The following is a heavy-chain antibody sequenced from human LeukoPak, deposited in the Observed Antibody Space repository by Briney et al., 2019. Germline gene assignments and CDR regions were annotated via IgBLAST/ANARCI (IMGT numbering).Heavy chain of an antibody. CDR3: AKGLAAGSQYFDY. Sequence: TGGSLRLSCAASGFTFSSSWMTWVRQAPGKGLEWVANIKQDGGEKYYVDSVKGRFTISRDNSKNTLYLQLSSLRAEDTAVYYCAKGLAAGSQYFDYWGQGTLVTVSS. CDR2: IKQDGGEK. J-gene: IGHJ4*02. V-gene: IGHV3-7*03. D-gene: IGHD6-25*01. CDR1: GFTFSSSW.